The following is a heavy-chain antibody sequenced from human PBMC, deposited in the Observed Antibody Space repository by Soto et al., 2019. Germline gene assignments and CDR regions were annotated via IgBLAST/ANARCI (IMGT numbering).Heavy chain of an antibody. CDR1: GGSISSYY. CDR2: IYYSGST. CDR3: ACGYRYEGYMDV. J-gene: IGHJ6*03. Sequence: SETLSLTCTVSGGSISSYYWSWIRQPPGKGLEWIGYIYYSGSTNYNPSLKSRVTISVDTSKNQFSLKLSSVTAADTAVYYCACGYRYEGYMDVWGKGTTVTVSS. V-gene: IGHV4-59*01. D-gene: IGHD5-18*01.